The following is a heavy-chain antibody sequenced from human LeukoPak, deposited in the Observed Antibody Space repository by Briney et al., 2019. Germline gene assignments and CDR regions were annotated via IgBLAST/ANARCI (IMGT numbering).Heavy chain of an antibody. Sequence: GGSLRLSRAASGFTFSTYAMSWVRQAPGKGLEWVSSISRSGDRTYYRDSVKGRFTISRDNSKNTLYLQMNSLRAEDTAIYYCAKYNYYGSGSYYNDFDSWGQGTLVTVSS. D-gene: IGHD3-10*01. J-gene: IGHJ4*02. CDR3: AKYNYYGSGSYYNDFDS. CDR1: GFTFSTYA. CDR2: ISRSGDRT. V-gene: IGHV3-23*01.